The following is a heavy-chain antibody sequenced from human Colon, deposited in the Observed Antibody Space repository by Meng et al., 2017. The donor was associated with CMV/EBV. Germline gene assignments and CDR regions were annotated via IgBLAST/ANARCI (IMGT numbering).Heavy chain of an antibody. CDR2: VYPGDSDT. J-gene: IGHJ4*02. D-gene: IGHD2-8*01. CDR1: GYNFTNFW. V-gene: IGHV5-51*01. Sequence: GESLKISCKASGYNFTNFWIGWVRQMPGKGLEWMGIVYPGDSDTRYSPSFHGHVTISVDKSISTAYLQWSSLKASDTALYYCARLFTNYPENDYWGQGTLVTVSS. CDR3: ARLFTNYPENDY.